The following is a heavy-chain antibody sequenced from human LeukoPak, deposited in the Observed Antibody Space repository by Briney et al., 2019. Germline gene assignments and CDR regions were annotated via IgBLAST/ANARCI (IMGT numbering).Heavy chain of an antibody. J-gene: IGHJ3*02. D-gene: IGHD3-10*01. CDR1: GYTFSSYG. CDR2: ISGYNGNT. Sequence: GASVNVSCKASGYTFSSYGITWVRQAPGQGLQWMGWISGYNGNTNYAQKLQDRVTMTTDTSPSTAYMELRSLRSDDTAVYYCARVVRGVIRAFDIWGQGTMVTVSS. CDR3: ARVVRGVIRAFDI. V-gene: IGHV1-18*01.